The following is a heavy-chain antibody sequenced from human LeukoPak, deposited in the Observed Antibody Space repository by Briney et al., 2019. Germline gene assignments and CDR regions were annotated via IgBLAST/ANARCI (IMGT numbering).Heavy chain of an antibody. CDR3: ARLGSGSYYNALRH. J-gene: IGHJ4*02. V-gene: IGHV1-18*01. Sequence: ASVKVSCKACGYTFTSYGISWVRQAPGQGLEWMGWISAYNGNTNYAQKLQGRVPMTTDTSTNTAYMELRSLIFADTAVDHCARLGSGSYYNALRHWGQGPLVTVSS. CDR1: GYTFTSYG. CDR2: ISAYNGNT. D-gene: IGHD3-10*01.